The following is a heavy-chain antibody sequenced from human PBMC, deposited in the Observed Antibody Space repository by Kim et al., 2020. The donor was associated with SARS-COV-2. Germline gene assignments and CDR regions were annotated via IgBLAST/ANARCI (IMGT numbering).Heavy chain of an antibody. Sequence: ADSVKGRFTISRDKSKNTLYLQMNSLRAEDTAVYYCAKTGSGSYYSEFDYWGQGTLVTVSS. J-gene: IGHJ4*02. D-gene: IGHD3-10*01. V-gene: IGHV3-30-3*02. CDR3: AKTGSGSYYSEFDY.